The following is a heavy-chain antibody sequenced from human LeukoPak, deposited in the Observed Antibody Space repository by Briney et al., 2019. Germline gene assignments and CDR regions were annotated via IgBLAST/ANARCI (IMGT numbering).Heavy chain of an antibody. CDR3: ARCGGIITTARPDYYYYYMDV. D-gene: IGHD6-6*01. Sequence: SETLSLTCAVYGGSFSGYYWSWIRQPPGKGLEWIGEINHSGSTNYNPSLKSRVTISVDTSKNQFSLKLSSVTAADTAVYYCARCGGIITTARPDYYYYYMDVWGKGTTVTVSS. V-gene: IGHV4-34*01. CDR2: INHSGST. CDR1: GGSFSGYY. J-gene: IGHJ6*03.